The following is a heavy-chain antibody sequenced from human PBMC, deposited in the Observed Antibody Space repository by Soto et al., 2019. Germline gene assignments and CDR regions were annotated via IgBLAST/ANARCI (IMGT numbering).Heavy chain of an antibody. CDR2: IIPIFGTA. CDR1: GGTFSSYA. J-gene: IGHJ1*01. V-gene: IGHV1-69*13. Sequence: VNLYCKTCGGTFSSYAISWVRQAPGQGLEWMGGIIPIFGTANYAQKFQGRVTITADESTSTAYMELSSLRSEDTAVYYCAGEFRDSYDRSSYFFSHLFCWG. D-gene: IGHD3-10*01. CDR3: AGEFRDSYDRSSYFFSHLFC.